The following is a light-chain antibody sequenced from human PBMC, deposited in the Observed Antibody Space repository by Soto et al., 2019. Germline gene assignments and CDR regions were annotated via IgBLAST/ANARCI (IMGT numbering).Light chain of an antibody. Sequence: EIVMTQSPATLSVSTGERDALSCRASQSVSTSLNWYQQKPGQAPRLLIYDASNRATGIPARFSGSGSGTDFTLTISSLEPEDFAVYYCQQRDNWPPITFGQGTRLEI. CDR2: DAS. CDR1: QSVSTS. V-gene: IGKV3-11*01. CDR3: QQRDNWPPIT. J-gene: IGKJ5*01.